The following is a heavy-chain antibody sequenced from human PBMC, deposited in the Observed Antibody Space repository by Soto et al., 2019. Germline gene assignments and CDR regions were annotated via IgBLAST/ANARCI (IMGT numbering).Heavy chain of an antibody. D-gene: IGHD3-16*01. CDR2: ISPYSGNT. J-gene: IGHJ6*02. CDR3: AMGDNDVTPTPKDV. V-gene: IGHV1-18*01. CDR1: GYIFVNYV. Sequence: QVQLVQSGDEVRKPGSSVKVSCKASGYIFVNYVIAWVRQAPGQWLEWMGWISPYSGNTNYASKVQVRLTMTTAPSTGLPFMDLGSLTLAETAGYYCAMGDNDVTPTPKDVWCQGTTVTVSS.